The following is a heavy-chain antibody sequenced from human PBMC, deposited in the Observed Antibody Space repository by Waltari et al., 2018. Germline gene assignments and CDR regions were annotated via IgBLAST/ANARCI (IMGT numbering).Heavy chain of an antibody. CDR3: ARFSKSANWIDP. CDR2: ISYSGIT. Sequence: QLQLQASGPGLVKPSETLSLTCPVSDGSISSSGSYWGWIRQPPGKGLEWIGSISYSGITYYNTSRMSRVTISVDTSKNQFSLKLTSVIAAETAVFYCARFSKSANWIDPWGQGTLVTVSS. J-gene: IGHJ5*02. CDR1: DGSISSSGSY. D-gene: IGHD3-3*02. V-gene: IGHV4-39*01.